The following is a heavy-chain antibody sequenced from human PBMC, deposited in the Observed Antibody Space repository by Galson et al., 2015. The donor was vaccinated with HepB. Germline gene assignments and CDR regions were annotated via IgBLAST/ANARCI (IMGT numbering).Heavy chain of an antibody. CDR3: ARDYSYDSSGYTDSEYFQH. CDR2: IWYDGSNK. D-gene: IGHD3-22*01. Sequence: SLRLSCAASGFTFSSYGMHWVRQAPGKGLEWVAVIWYDGSNKYYADSVKGRFTISRDNSKNTLYLKMNSLRAEDTAVYYCARDYSYDSSGYTDSEYFQHWGQGTLVTVSS. CDR1: GFTFSSYG. V-gene: IGHV3-33*01. J-gene: IGHJ1*01.